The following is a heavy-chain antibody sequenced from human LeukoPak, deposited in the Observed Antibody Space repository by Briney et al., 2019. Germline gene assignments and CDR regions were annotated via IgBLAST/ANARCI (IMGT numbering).Heavy chain of an antibody. D-gene: IGHD6-13*01. CDR2: ISYDGSNK. CDR3: AKDHVDSSSWSQYFDL. V-gene: IGHV3-30*18. Sequence: GGSLRLSCAASGFTFSSYGMHWVRQAPGKGLEWVAVISYDGSNKYYADSVKGRFTISRDNSKNTLYLQMNSLRAEDTAVYYCAKDHVDSSSWSQYFDLWGRGTPVTVSS. CDR1: GFTFSSYG. J-gene: IGHJ2*01.